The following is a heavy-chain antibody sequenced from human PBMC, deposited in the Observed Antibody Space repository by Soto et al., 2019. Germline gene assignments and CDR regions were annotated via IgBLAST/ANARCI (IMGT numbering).Heavy chain of an antibody. Sequence: QVQLQQWGAGLLKPSQTLSLTCAVYGGSFRGYYWNWIRQSPGKGLVWIGEINHSGSTNYNPSLKSRVTISVDTSKNQFSLKMSSVTPADTAVYFCARDGARNSSSWYRGFDFWGQGTLVTVSS. J-gene: IGHJ4*02. V-gene: IGHV4-34*02. CDR2: INHSGST. CDR1: GGSFRGYY. CDR3: ARDGARNSSSWYRGFDF. D-gene: IGHD6-13*01.